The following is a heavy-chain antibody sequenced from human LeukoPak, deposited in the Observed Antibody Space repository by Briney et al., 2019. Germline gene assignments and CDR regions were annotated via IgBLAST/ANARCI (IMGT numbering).Heavy chain of an antibody. J-gene: IGHJ5*02. D-gene: IGHD2-15*01. CDR1: GFTFTNYA. CDR2: ISGSGGST. CDR3: AKAGGGSCSGGSCPNWFDP. Sequence: GGSLRLSCAASGFTFTNYAMSWVRQAPGKGLEWVSAISGSGGSTYYADSVKGRFTISRDNSKNTLYLQMYSLRAEDTAVYYCAKAGGGSCSGGSCPNWFDPWGQGTLVTVSS. V-gene: IGHV3-23*01.